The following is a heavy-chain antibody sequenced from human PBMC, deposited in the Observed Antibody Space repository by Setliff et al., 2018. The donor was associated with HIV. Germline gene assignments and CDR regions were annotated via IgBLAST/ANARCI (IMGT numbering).Heavy chain of an antibody. CDR2: MYYGGST. Sequence: SETLSLTCTVSGGSFRVYYWTWVRQPPGKGLEWIGNMYYGGSTNSNPSLKSRVTMSIDASKSQFSLNLRSVTAADTATYYCARGNYYVSGLDYWGQGTLVTVSS. CDR1: GGSFRVYY. D-gene: IGHD3-10*01. CDR3: ARGNYYVSGLDY. V-gene: IGHV4-59*01. J-gene: IGHJ4*02.